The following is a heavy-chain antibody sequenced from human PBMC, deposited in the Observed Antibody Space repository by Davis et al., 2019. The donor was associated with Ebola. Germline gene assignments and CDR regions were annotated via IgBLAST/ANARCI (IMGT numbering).Heavy chain of an antibody. J-gene: IGHJ3*02. CDR2: INHSGST. D-gene: IGHD4-23*01. CDR3: ARGFYGGDDI. V-gene: IGHV4-34*01. Sequence: PSETLSLTCAVYGGSFSGYYWSWIRQPPGKGLEWIGEINHSGSTNYNPSLKSRVTISVDTSKNQFSLKLSSVTAADTAVYYCARGFYGGDDIWGQGTMVTVSS. CDR1: GGSFSGYY.